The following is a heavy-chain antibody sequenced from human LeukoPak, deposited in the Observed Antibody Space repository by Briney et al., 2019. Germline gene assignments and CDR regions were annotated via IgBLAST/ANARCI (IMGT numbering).Heavy chain of an antibody. Sequence: GESLKISCKGSGYSFTSYWIGWVRQMPGKGLEWMGIIYPGDSDTRYSPSFQGQVTISADKSISTAYLQWSSLKASDTAMYYCARRTSWGRILSNRFDYWGQGTLVTVSS. CDR2: IYPGDSDT. V-gene: IGHV5-51*01. D-gene: IGHD2/OR15-2a*01. CDR1: GYSFTSYW. CDR3: ARRTSWGRILSNRFDY. J-gene: IGHJ4*02.